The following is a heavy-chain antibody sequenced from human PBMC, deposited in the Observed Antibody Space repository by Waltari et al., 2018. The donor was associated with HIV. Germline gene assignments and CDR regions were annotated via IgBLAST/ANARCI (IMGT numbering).Heavy chain of an antibody. J-gene: IGHJ4*02. D-gene: IGHD3-10*01. CDR3: ATARETMGVDFDY. V-gene: IGHV1-69*02. CDR2: IVPTGDKP. CDR1: GGSFASYS. Sequence: QVQLVQSGAEVRKPGSSVQVSCKTSGGSFASYSIHWVRQAPGQGLEWMGRIVPTGDKPNNSQKSQGRVTITADRSTGTVYLEVTNLRPADTAIYYCATARETMGVDFDYWGQGTLITVSS.